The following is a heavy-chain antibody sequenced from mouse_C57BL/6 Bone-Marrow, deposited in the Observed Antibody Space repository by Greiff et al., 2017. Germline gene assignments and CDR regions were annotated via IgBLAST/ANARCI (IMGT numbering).Heavy chain of an antibody. Sequence: VKLVESGAELARPGASVKMSCKASGYTFTSYTMHWVKQRPGQGLEWIGYINPSSGYTKYNQKFKDKATLTADKSSSTAYMQLSSLTSEDSAVYYCARETVVYFDYWGQGTTLTVSS. CDR2: INPSSGYT. CDR1: GYTFTSYT. CDR3: ARETVVYFDY. J-gene: IGHJ2*01. D-gene: IGHD1-1*01. V-gene: IGHV1-4*01.